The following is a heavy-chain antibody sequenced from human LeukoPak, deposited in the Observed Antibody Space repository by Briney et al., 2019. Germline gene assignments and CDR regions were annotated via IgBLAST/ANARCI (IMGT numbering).Heavy chain of an antibody. D-gene: IGHD7-27*01. CDR1: GASATDYY. CDR3: TRGHWGLQS. V-gene: IGHV4-59*02. CDR2: IHHSGNS. J-gene: IGHJ5*02. Sequence: SETLSLTCTVAGASATDYYWSWIRQSPGKGLEWISYIHHSGNSDCNPSLRSRVTTSLDTSKNQFSLNLISVTAADTAVYYCTRGHWGLQSWSQGTLVTVSS.